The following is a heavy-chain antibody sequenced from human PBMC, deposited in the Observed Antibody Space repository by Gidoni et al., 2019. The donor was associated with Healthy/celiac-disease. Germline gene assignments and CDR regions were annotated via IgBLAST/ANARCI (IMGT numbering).Heavy chain of an antibody. CDR3: AKDPAYSCGWYGYYYYGMDV. J-gene: IGHJ6*02. V-gene: IGHV3-23*01. Sequence: EVQLLEQGGGVGQTGGALRLSCAGAGLTCRRAARSWVRQAPGQGREWVSALSGSVGSTYSADSVKGRFTISRDNSKNTLYLQMNSLSAEDTAVYYCAKDPAYSCGWYGYYYYGMDVWCQGTTVTVSS. D-gene: IGHD6-19*01. CDR2: LSGSVGST. CDR1: GLTCRRAA.